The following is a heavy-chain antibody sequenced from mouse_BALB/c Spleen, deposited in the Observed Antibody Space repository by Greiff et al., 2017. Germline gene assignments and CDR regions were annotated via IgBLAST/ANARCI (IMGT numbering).Heavy chain of an antibody. V-gene: IGHV5-4*02. CDR2: ISDGGSYT. D-gene: IGHD1-1*01. J-gene: IGHJ3*01. CDR3: AREDYYGSPLAY. CDR1: GFTFSDYY. Sequence: EVKLEESGGGLVKPGGSLKLSCAASGFTFSDYYMYWVRQTPEKRLEWVATISDGGSYTYYPDSVKGRFTISRDNAKNNLYLQMSSLKSEDTAMYYCAREDYYGSPLAYWGQGTLVTVSA.